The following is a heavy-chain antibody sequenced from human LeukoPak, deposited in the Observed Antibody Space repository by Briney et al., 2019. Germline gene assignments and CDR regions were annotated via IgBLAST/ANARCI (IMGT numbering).Heavy chain of an antibody. Sequence: GGSLRLSCAASGFAFVNYAMHWVRQAPGKGLEWVSYISSRGSTIYYADAVKGRFTISRDNAKNSLYLQMNSLRAEDTAVYYCARGMFYYGSGSDTGDYWGQGTLVTVSS. CDR3: ARGMFYYGSGSDTGDY. CDR1: GFAFVNYA. V-gene: IGHV3-48*03. CDR2: ISSRGSTI. J-gene: IGHJ4*02. D-gene: IGHD3-10*01.